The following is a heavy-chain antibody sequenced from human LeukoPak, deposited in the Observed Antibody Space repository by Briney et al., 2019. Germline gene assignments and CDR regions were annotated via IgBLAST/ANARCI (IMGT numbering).Heavy chain of an antibody. D-gene: IGHD3-9*01. Sequence: GGSLRLSCAASGFTVSSNHMNWVRQAPGKGLEWVSLIYSGGSTYYADSVKGGFTISRDNSKNTLYLQMNSLRADDTAVYYCPRSHHDILTGYYRAFDYWGQGPLVTVSS. CDR1: GFTVSSNH. CDR2: IYSGGST. CDR3: PRSHHDILTGYYRAFDY. J-gene: IGHJ4*02. V-gene: IGHV3-53*01.